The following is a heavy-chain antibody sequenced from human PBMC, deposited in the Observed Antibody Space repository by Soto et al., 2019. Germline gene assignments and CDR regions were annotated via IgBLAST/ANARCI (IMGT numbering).Heavy chain of an antibody. CDR2: INSDGSST. CDR3: ARVSREVVPAAIDY. V-gene: IGHV3-74*01. CDR1: GFTFSSYW. D-gene: IGHD2-2*01. Sequence: EVQLVESGGGLVQPGGSLRLSCAASGFTFSSYWIHWVRQAPGKGLVWVSRINSDGSSTTYADSVKGRFTISRDNAKSTLYMQMTSVRAEDTAVYYCARVSREVVPAAIDYWGQGTLVTGSS. J-gene: IGHJ4*01.